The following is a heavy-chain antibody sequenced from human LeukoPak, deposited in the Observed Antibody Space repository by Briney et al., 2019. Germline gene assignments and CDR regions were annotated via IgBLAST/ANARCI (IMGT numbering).Heavy chain of an antibody. CDR1: GFTFNHFW. CDR2: IKKTGSET. V-gene: IGHV3-7*01. Sequence: GGSLRLSCAASGFTFNHFWMSWVRQAPGKGLEWVAYIKKTGSETYYVDSVKGRFTITRDNTRNSLFLQMYSLRAEDTAVYFCAREDGYCSGGNCYSYFDTWGQGTLVTVSS. D-gene: IGHD2-15*01. CDR3: AREDGYCSGGNCYSYFDT. J-gene: IGHJ4*02.